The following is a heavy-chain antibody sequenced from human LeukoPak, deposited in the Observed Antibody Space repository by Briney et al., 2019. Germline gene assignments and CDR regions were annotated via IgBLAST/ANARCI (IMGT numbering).Heavy chain of an antibody. V-gene: IGHV4-38-2*02. CDR3: ARGDSSGYSGLFLDY. J-gene: IGHJ4*02. CDR1: GYSISSGYY. D-gene: IGHD3-22*01. CDR2: IYHSGST. Sequence: SETLSLTCTVSGYSISSGYYWGWIRQPPGKGLEWIGSIYHSGSTYYNPSLKSRVTISVDTSMNQFSLKLSSVTAADTAVYYCARGDSSGYSGLFLDYWGQGTLVTVSS.